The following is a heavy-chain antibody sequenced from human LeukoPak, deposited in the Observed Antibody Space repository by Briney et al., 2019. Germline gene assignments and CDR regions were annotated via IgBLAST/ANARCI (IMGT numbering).Heavy chain of an antibody. CDR1: GFTCSSYA. CDR3: ARGGSSSSLDY. V-gene: IGHV3-30-3*01. D-gene: IGHD6-6*01. Sequence: PGGSLRLSCAASGFTCSSYAMHWVRQAPGKGLEWVAVISYDGSNKYYADSVKGRFTISRDNSKNTLYLQMNSLRAEDTAVYYCARGGSSSSLDYWGQGTLVTVSS. CDR2: ISYDGSNK. J-gene: IGHJ4*02.